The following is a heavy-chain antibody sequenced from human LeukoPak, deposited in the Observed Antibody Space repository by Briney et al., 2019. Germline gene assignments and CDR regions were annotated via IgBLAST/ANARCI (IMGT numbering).Heavy chain of an antibody. CDR1: GYTFTGYY. D-gene: IGHD1-26*01. J-gene: IGHJ4*02. V-gene: IGHV1-2*02. Sequence: VASVKVSCKASGYTFTGYYMHWVRQAPGQGLEWMGWINPNSGGTNYAQKFQGRVTMTRDTSISTAYMELSRLRSDDTAVYYCARDLGAVGATVYFDYWGQGTLVTVSS. CDR2: INPNSGGT. CDR3: ARDLGAVGATVYFDY.